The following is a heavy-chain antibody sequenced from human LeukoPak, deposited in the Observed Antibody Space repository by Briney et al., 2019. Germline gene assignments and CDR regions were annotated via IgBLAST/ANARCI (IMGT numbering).Heavy chain of an antibody. CDR1: GYTFTSYD. Sequence: ASVKVSCKASGYTFTSYDINWVRQATGQGLEWMGWMNPNSGNTGYAQKLQGRVTMTTDTSTSTAYMELRSLRSDDTAVYYCASIVGAIGYWGQGTLVTVSS. J-gene: IGHJ4*02. D-gene: IGHD1-26*01. CDR3: ASIVGAIGY. CDR2: MNPNSGNT. V-gene: IGHV1-8*01.